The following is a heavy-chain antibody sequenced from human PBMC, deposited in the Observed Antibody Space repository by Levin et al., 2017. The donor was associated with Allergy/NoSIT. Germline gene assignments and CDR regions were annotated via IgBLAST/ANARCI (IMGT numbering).Heavy chain of an antibody. J-gene: IGHJ4*02. CDR2: ISSSSTYI. Sequence: KTGESLKISCAASEFTFSTYTMNWVRQAPGKGLEWVSTISSSSTYIYYADSVKGRFTISRDNAKNSLYLQMNSLRAEDTAVYYCARAFYYDNSGYFYFDYWGQGTLVTVSS. D-gene: IGHD3-22*01. CDR1: EFTFSTYT. V-gene: IGHV3-21*01. CDR3: ARAFYYDNSGYFYFDY.